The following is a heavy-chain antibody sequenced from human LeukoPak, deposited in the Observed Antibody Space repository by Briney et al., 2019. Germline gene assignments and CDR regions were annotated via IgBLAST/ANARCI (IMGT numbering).Heavy chain of an antibody. CDR1: GGSISSYY. V-gene: IGHV4-59*01. J-gene: IGHJ2*01. Sequence: SETLSLTCTVSGGSISSYYWSWIRQPPGKGLEWIGYIYYSGRTDYNPSLKSRVTMSLDTSKNHFFLKVSSVTAADTAVYYCARDSDTWFFGLWGRGTLVTVSS. D-gene: IGHD1-26*01. CDR3: ARDSDTWFFGL. CDR2: IYYSGRT.